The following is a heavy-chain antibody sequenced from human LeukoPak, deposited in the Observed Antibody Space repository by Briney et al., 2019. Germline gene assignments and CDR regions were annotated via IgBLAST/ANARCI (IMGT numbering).Heavy chain of an antibody. Sequence: PGGSLRLSCAASGFTFSSYAMTWVRKTPGKGLERVSAISGSGGSTYYADSVKGRLTISRDNSKNTLYLQMNSLRAEDTAVYYCAKGRAPYDFWSGYRSNYYYYYYMDVWGKGTTVIVSS. CDR1: GFTFSSYA. D-gene: IGHD3-3*01. CDR2: ISGSGGST. V-gene: IGHV3-23*01. J-gene: IGHJ6*03. CDR3: AKGRAPYDFWSGYRSNYYYYYYMDV.